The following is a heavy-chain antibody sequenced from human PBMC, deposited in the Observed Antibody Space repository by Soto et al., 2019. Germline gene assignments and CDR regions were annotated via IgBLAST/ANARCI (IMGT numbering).Heavy chain of an antibody. J-gene: IGHJ5*02. CDR2: IYYSGST. Sequence: SETLSLTCTVSGGSISSGGYYWSWIRQHPGKGLEWIGYIYYSGSTYYNPSLKSRVTISVDKSKNQYSLKLSSVTAADTAVYYCARDIITTVTSRRPPNWFDPWGQGTLVTVSS. V-gene: IGHV4-31*03. CDR1: GGSISSGGYY. CDR3: ARDIITTVTSRRPPNWFDP. D-gene: IGHD4-17*01.